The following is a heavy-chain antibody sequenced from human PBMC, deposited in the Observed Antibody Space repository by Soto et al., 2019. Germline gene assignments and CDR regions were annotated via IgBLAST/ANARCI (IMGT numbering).Heavy chain of an antibody. CDR3: ARGRLELLAPQVVVDDY. D-gene: IGHD1-7*01. CDR2: IIPIFGTA. CDR1: GGTFSSYA. V-gene: IGHV1-69*12. Sequence: QVQLVQSGAEVKKPGSSVKVSCKASGGTFSSYAISWVRQVPGQGLEWMGGIIPIFGTANYAQKFQGRVTITADESTSTAYMELSSLRSEDTAVYYCARGRLELLAPQVVVDDYWGQGTLVTVSS. J-gene: IGHJ4*02.